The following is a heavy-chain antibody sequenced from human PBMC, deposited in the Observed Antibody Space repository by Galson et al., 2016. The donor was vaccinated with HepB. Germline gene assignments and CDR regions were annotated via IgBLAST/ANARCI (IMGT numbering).Heavy chain of an antibody. J-gene: IGHJ4*01. Sequence: SLRLSCAVSGFAVRSNFMAWVRQAPGKGLEWVSLIYSGGSTYYADSVRGRFTISRDISKNTLFLEMLNLRAEDTAVYYCARGQTFYDYTWGTSRPRYFDYWGHGTLVTVVS. CDR2: IYSGGST. CDR3: ARGQTFYDYTWGTSRPRYFDY. D-gene: IGHD3-16*02. CDR1: GFAVRSNF. V-gene: IGHV3-53*01.